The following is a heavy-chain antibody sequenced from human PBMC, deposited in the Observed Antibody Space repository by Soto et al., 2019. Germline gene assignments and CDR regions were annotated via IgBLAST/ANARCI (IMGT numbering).Heavy chain of an antibody. CDR2: IYYSGST. CDR3: ARGGTYGSLIIRDRFDS. V-gene: IGHV4-31*03. D-gene: IGHD6-6*01. J-gene: IGHJ5*01. CDR1: GGSISSGGYY. Sequence: SETLSLTCTVSGGSISSGGYYWSWIRQHPGKGLEWIGYIYYSGSTYYNPSLKSRVTISVDTSKNQFSLKLSSVTVADTAVYYCARGGTYGSLIIRDRFDSWGQGTLVTVSS.